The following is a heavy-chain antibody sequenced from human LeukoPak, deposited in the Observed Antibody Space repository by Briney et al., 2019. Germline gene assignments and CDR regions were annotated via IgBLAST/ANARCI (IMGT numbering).Heavy chain of an antibody. V-gene: IGHV5-51*01. CDR3: ARRRGYYDSSGYLDY. CDR2: IYPGDSDT. D-gene: IGHD3-22*01. J-gene: IGHJ4*02. CDR1: GYSFTSYW. Sequence: ASVKVSCKGSGYSFTSYWIGWVRQMPGKGLEWMGIIYPGDSDTRYSPSFQGQVTISADKSISTAYLQWSSLKASDTAMYYCARRRGYYDSSGYLDYWGQGTLVTVSS.